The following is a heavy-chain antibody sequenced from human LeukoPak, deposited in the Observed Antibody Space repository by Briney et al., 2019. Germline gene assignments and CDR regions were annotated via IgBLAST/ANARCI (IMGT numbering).Heavy chain of an antibody. D-gene: IGHD3-9*01. CDR3: ARVGPPDYDILTGYYTYYYYMDV. Sequence: GASVKVSCKASGYTFAAYYMYWVRQAPGQGLEWMGWISAYNGNTNYAQKLQGRVTMTTDTSTSTAYMELRSLRSDDTAVYYCARVGPPDYDILTGYYTYYYYMDVWGKGTTVTVSS. CDR2: ISAYNGNT. CDR1: GYTFAAYY. J-gene: IGHJ6*03. V-gene: IGHV1-18*04.